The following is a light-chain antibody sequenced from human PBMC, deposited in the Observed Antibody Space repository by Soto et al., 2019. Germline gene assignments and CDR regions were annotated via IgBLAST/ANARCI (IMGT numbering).Light chain of an antibody. CDR2: EVN. V-gene: IGLV2-14*01. CDR3: SSYTSSSTVV. J-gene: IGLJ2*01. CDR1: SSDVGGYNY. Sequence: QSALTQPASVSGSPGQSITISCTGTSSDVGGYNYVSWYQQYPGKAPKLMIYEVNNRPSGVSNRFSGSKSGNTASLTISGLQAEDEGDYYCSSYTSSSTVVFGGGTKLTVL.